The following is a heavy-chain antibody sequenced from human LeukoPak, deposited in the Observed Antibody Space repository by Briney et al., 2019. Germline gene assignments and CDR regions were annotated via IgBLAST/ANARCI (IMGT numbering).Heavy chain of an antibody. V-gene: IGHV4-4*07. CDR1: GGSISSYY. CDR3: ASSPPVVPAAIRSGYYYYYMDV. D-gene: IGHD2-2*02. J-gene: IGHJ6*03. CDR2: IYTSGST. Sequence: SETLSLTCTVSGGSISSYYWSWIRQPAGKGLEWIGRIYTSGSTNYNPSLKSRVTMSVDTSENQFSLKLSSVTAADTAVYYCASSPPVVPAAIRSGYYYYYMDVWGKGTTVTVSS.